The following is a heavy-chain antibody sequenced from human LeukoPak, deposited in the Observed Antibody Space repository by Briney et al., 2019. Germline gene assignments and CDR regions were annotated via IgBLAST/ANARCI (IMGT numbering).Heavy chain of an antibody. CDR1: GGSISSGSYY. D-gene: IGHD4-17*01. CDR3: ARGDGDYSIWYFDL. Sequence: SQTLSLTCTVAGGSISSGSYYWSWIREPAGKGLEWIGRTYTSGSTNYNPSLKSRVTISVDTSKNQFSLKLSSVTAADTAVYYCARGDGDYSIWYFDLWGRGTLVTVSS. CDR2: TYTSGST. J-gene: IGHJ2*01. V-gene: IGHV4-61*02.